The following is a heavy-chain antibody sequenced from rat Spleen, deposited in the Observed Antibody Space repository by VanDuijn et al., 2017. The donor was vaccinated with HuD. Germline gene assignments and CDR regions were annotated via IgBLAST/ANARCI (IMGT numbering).Heavy chain of an antibody. V-gene: IGHV5-29*01. J-gene: IGHJ4*01. Sequence: EVQLVESGGGLVQPGRSLKLSCAASGFTFSNYGMAWVRQAPTKGLEWVATISYDGSSTYYRDSVKGRFTISRDNAKSTLYLQMDSLRSEDTATYYWTTPPSPVMDAWGQGASVTVSS. CDR2: ISYDGSST. D-gene: IGHD3-1*01. CDR1: GFTFSNYG. CDR3: TTPPSPVMDA.